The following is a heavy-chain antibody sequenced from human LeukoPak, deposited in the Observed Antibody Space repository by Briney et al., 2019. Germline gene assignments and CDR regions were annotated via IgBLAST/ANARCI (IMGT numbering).Heavy chain of an antibody. V-gene: IGHV1-24*01. J-gene: IGHJ3*02. CDR3: ATDHPPSSSSFKGDAFDI. D-gene: IGHD6-13*01. Sequence: ASVKVSCKVSGYTLTELSMHWVRQAPGKGLEWMGGFDPEYGETIYAQKFQGRVTMTEDTSTDTAYTELSSLRSEDTAVYYCATDHPPSSSSFKGDAFDIWGQGTMVTVSS. CDR1: GYTLTELS. CDR2: FDPEYGET.